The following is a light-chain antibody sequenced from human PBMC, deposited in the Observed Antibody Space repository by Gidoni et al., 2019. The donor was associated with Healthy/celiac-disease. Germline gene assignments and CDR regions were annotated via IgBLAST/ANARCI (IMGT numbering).Light chain of an antibody. CDR3: QQYGRSPPWT. CDR2: STF. V-gene: IGKV3-20*01. CDR1: QSFSSNY. J-gene: IGKJ1*01. Sequence: EIVLTQSPGTLSLSPGERATLSCRASQSFSSNYLAWYQQKPGQAPRLLIFSTFNRATGIPDRFSGSGSGTDFTLTITRLEPEDFAVYYCQQYGRSPPWTFGQGTKVEIK.